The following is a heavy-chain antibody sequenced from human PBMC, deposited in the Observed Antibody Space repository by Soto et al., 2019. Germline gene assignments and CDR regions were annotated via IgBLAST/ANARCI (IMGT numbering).Heavy chain of an antibody. CDR1: GFTFSSYA. Sequence: LRLSCAASGFTFSSYAMHWVRQAPGKGLEWVAVISYDGSNKYYADSVKGRFTISRDNSKNTLYLQMNSLRAEDTAVYYCARDFGSGYGFDYWGQGTLVTVSS. D-gene: IGHD5-12*01. V-gene: IGHV3-30-3*01. CDR3: ARDFGSGYGFDY. J-gene: IGHJ4*02. CDR2: ISYDGSNK.